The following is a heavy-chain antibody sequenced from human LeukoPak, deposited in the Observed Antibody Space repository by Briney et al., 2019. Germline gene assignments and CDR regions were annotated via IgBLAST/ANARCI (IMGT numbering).Heavy chain of an antibody. CDR1: GDSVSSSDAA. CDR2: TYFRSKWYN. D-gene: IGHD3-22*01. V-gene: IGHV6-1*01. Sequence: SQTLSLTCAISGDSVSSSDAAWNWIRQSPSRGLEWLGRTYFRSKWYNNYAVSLKSRIIINPDMSKNQFTLHLNSVTPEDTAVYYCVGASYDSSGYFNFDYWGQGTLVTVSS. CDR3: VGASYDSSGYFNFDY. J-gene: IGHJ4*02.